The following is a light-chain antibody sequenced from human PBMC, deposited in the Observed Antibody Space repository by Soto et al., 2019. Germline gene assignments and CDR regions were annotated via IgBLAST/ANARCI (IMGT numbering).Light chain of an antibody. CDR1: QSVSSN. CDR2: GAS. CDR3: QLYNNWPQT. J-gene: IGKJ1*01. Sequence: EIVMTQSPATLSVSPGERATLSCRASQSVSSNLAWYQQKPGQAPRLLIYGASTRATGIPARFSGSGSGTEFTLTISSLQSVDFAVYYCQLYNNWPQTFGQGT. V-gene: IGKV3-15*01.